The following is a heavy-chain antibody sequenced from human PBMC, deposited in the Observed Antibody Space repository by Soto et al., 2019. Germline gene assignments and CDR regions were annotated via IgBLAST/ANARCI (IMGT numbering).Heavy chain of an antibody. J-gene: IGHJ4*02. CDR2: IWYDGNNK. CDR1: GFTFSTYG. D-gene: IGHD1-26*01. CDR3: ARDLGGSYFDY. V-gene: IGHV3-33*01. Sequence: ESGGGVVQPGRSLSLSCAASGFTFSTYGMHWVRQAPGKGLEWVAVIWYDGNNKYYADSVKGRFTISRDNSKNTLYLQMNSLRVEDTAVYYCARDLGGSYFDYWGQGTLVTVSS.